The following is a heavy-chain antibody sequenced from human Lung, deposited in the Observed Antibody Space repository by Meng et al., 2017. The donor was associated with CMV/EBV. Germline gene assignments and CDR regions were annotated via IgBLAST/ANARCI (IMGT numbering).Heavy chain of an antibody. CDR3: ARVIDYRDYSSSWDQGYFDL. D-gene: IGHD6-13*01. V-gene: IGHV4-59*01. CDR1: GGSISSYY. J-gene: IGHJ2*01. Sequence: SETLSLXCTVSGGSISSYYWGWIRQPPGKGLEWIGYIYYSGATNYNPSLKSRVTISVDTSKNQFSLKLSSVTAADTAVYYCARVIDYRDYSSSWDQGYFDLWGRGTLVTVSS. CDR2: IYYSGAT.